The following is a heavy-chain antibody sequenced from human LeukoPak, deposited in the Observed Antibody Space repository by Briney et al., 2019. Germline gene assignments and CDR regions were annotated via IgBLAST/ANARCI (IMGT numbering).Heavy chain of an antibody. Sequence: ASVKVSCKASGYTFTSYDINWVRQATGQGLEWMGWMNPNSGNTGYAQKFQGRVTITADESTSTAYMELSSLRSEDTAVYYCARGGLYYYDSSGYSSSDFDYWGQGTLITVSS. D-gene: IGHD3-22*01. CDR2: MNPNSGNT. J-gene: IGHJ4*02. CDR1: GYTFTSYD. CDR3: ARGGLYYYDSSGYSSSDFDY. V-gene: IGHV1-8*01.